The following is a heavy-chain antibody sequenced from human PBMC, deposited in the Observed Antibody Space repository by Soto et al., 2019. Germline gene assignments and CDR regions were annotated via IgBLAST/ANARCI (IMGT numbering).Heavy chain of an antibody. Sequence: SETLSLTCTVSGDSLSSSSYYWGWIRQPPGKGLEWIGSFYYSGTTYYNPSLKSRVTISVDTSKNQLSLKLNSVTAADTAVYYCARPKYSSSSALYDYWGQGTLVTVPS. CDR1: GDSLSSSSYY. D-gene: IGHD6-6*01. CDR2: FYYSGTT. V-gene: IGHV4-39*01. CDR3: ARPKYSSSSALYDY. J-gene: IGHJ4*02.